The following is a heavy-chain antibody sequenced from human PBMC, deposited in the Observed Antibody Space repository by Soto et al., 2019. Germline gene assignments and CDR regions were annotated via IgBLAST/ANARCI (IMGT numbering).Heavy chain of an antibody. CDR1: GFTFSSYW. CDR2: IKQDGSEK. J-gene: IGHJ6*02. D-gene: IGHD2-21*02. V-gene: IGHV3-7*01. CDR3: ARDPYCGGDCYSEDYYGMDV. Sequence: GGSLRLSCAASGFTFSSYWMSWVRQAPGKGLEWEANIKQDGSEKYYVDSVKGRFTISRDNAKNSLYLHMNSLRAEYTSVYYCARDPYCGGDCYSEDYYGMDVWGQGTTVTVSS.